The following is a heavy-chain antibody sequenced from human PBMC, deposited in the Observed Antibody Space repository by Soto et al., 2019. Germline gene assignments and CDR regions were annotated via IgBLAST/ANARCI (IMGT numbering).Heavy chain of an antibody. Sequence: SETLSLTCTVSGGSISSYYWSWIRQPPGKGLEWIGYIYYSGSTNYNPSLKSRVTISVDTSKNQFSLKLSSVTAADTAVYYCASNPGYSYGQFDYWGQGTLVTVS. CDR1: GGSISSYY. CDR3: ASNPGYSYGQFDY. V-gene: IGHV4-59*01. CDR2: IYYSGST. D-gene: IGHD5-18*01. J-gene: IGHJ4*02.